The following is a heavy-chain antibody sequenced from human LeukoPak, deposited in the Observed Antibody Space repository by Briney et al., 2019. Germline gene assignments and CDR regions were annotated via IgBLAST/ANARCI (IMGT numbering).Heavy chain of an antibody. Sequence: PSETLSLTCAVYGGSFSGYYWSWIRQPPGKGLEWIGEINHSGSTNYNPSLKSRVTISVDTSKNQFSLKLSSVTAADTAVYYCARSGGVVPAAKWFDPWGQGTLVTVSS. J-gene: IGHJ5*02. CDR1: GGSFSGYY. CDR3: ARSGGVVPAAKWFDP. D-gene: IGHD2-2*01. V-gene: IGHV4-34*01. CDR2: INHSGST.